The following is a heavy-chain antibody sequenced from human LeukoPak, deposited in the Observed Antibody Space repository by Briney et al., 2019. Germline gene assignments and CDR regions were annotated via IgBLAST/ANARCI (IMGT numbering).Heavy chain of an antibody. CDR1: GGSITSGSYY. V-gene: IGHV4-61*02. CDR2: IYTSGST. D-gene: IGHD3-3*01. Sequence: ASQTLSLTCTVSGGSITSGSYYWSWIRQPAGKGLEWIGRIYTSGSTNYNPSLKSRVTISVDTSKNQFSLKLSSVTAADTAVYYCARDPSGYYPYFDYWGQGTLVTVSS. CDR3: ARDPSGYYPYFDY. J-gene: IGHJ4*02.